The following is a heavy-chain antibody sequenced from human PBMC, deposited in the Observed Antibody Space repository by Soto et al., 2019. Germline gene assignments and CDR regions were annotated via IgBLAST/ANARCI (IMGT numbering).Heavy chain of an antibody. D-gene: IGHD1-26*01. V-gene: IGHV1-46*01. J-gene: IGHJ5*02. CDR3: VRDRELLNWFDP. CDR1: GYTFTNYY. Sequence: QVQLVQSGAEVKKPGASVKVSCKASGYTFTNYYIHWVRQAPGQGLEWMGIINPSGGSTGYAQKFQGRVTMTRDTSTSTVYMELRSLRSEDTAVYYCVRDRELLNWFDPWGQGTLVTVSS. CDR2: INPSGGST.